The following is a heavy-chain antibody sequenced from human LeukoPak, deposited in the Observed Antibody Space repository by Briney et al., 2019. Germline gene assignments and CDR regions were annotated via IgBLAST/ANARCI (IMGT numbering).Heavy chain of an antibody. CDR1: GGSINYYY. Sequence: SETLSLTCTVSGGSINYYYWMWIRQPPGKGLEWIGYIYYSGSTNYNPSLDSRGTISVDTSKNQFSLRLNSVTAADTAVYYCASDEYIGSYPAPFFDYWGQGTLVTVSS. V-gene: IGHV4-59*01. D-gene: IGHD1-26*01. J-gene: IGHJ4*02. CDR3: ASDEYIGSYPAPFFDY. CDR2: IYYSGST.